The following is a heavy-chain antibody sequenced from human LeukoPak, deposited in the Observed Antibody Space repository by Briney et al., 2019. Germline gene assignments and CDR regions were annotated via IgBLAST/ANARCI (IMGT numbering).Heavy chain of an antibody. V-gene: IGHV5-51*01. J-gene: IGHJ4*02. D-gene: IGHD1-26*01. CDR3: ARQDSGSYHFDY. CDR1: GYRFTSYW. CDR2: IYPGDSDT. Sequence: GEALQISFKGSGYRFTSYWIGWGRQMPGKGLEWMGIIYPGDSDTRYSPSFQGQVTISADKSISTAYLQWSSLKASDTAMYYCARQDSGSYHFDYWGQGTLVTVSS.